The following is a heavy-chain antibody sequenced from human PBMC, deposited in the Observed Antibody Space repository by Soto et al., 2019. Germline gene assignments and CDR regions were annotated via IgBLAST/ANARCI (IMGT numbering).Heavy chain of an antibody. CDR1: GFTFSSYS. V-gene: IGHV3-66*01. CDR3: GRENYYYGLDV. CDR2: INNAYST. J-gene: IGHJ6*02. Sequence: GGSLRLSCAASGFTFSSYSMNWVRQAPGKGLEWVSAINNAYSTFYADSVKGRFTISRDNSKNTVYLQMNSLRVEDTAMYYCGRENYYYGLDVWGQGTAVTVSS.